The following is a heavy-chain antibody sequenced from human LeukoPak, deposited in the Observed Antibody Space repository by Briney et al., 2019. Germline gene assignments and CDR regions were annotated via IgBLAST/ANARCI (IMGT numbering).Heavy chain of an antibody. D-gene: IGHD1-26*01. CDR2: IYYSGST. V-gene: IGHV4-30-4*01. Sequence: PSQTLSLTCTVSGGSISSGDYYWSRIRQPPGKGLEWIGYIYYSGSTYYNPSLKSRVTISVDTSKNQFSLKLSSVTAADTAVYYCARGRVQWELLTAPDYWGQGTLVTVSS. J-gene: IGHJ4*02. CDR3: ARGRVQWELLTAPDY. CDR1: GGSISSGDYY.